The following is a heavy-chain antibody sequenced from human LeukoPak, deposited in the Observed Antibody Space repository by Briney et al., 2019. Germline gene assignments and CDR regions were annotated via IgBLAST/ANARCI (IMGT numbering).Heavy chain of an antibody. CDR3: ARASLRGSPPH. V-gene: IGHV3-48*01. D-gene: IGHD5-12*01. J-gene: IGHJ4*02. Sequence: PGGSLRLPCAASGFTFSSYSMNWVRQAPGKGLEWVSYIRSSSTTIYYADSVKGRFTISRDNARNSLYLQMNSLRAEDTAVYYCARASLRGSPPHWGQGTLVTVSS. CDR2: IRSSSTTI. CDR1: GFTFSSYS.